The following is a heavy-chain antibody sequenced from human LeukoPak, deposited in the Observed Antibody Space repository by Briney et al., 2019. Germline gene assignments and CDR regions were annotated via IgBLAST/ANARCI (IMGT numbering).Heavy chain of an antibody. J-gene: IGHJ4*02. D-gene: IGHD6-13*01. V-gene: IGHV4-38-2*02. CDR2: IYHSGST. CDR1: GYSLSSGYY. Sequence: WETLSLTCTVSGYSLSSGYYWGWIRPPPGKGLEGIGSIYHSGSTYYNPSLRSRVTISVHTSKNQFSLKLSSVTAADTAVYYCASQYSSSWYYFDYWGQGTLVTVSS. CDR3: ASQYSSSWYYFDY.